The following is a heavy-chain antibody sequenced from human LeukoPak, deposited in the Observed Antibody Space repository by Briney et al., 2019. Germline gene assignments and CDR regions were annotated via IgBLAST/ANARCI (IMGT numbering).Heavy chain of an antibody. CDR3: ARDTVTHPFDY. CDR1: GFTFSSYA. CDR2: INHSGST. V-gene: IGHV4-34*01. J-gene: IGHJ4*02. Sequence: GSLRLSCAASGFTFSSYAISWIRQPPGKGLEWIGEINHSGSTNYNPSLKSRVTISVDTSKNQFSLKLSSVTAADTAVYYCARDTVTHPFDYWGQGTLVTVSS. D-gene: IGHD4-11*01.